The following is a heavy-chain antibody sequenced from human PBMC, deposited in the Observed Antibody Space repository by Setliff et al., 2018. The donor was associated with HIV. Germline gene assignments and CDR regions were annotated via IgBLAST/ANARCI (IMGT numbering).Heavy chain of an antibody. CDR1: GFTFDDYA. CDR3: SVDTPMVNVAVAGILGY. CDR2: ISWNSVGI. Sequence: PGGSLRLSCAASGFTFDDYAIHWVRQGPGKGLEWVSGISWNSVGIGYADSVKGRFTISRDNAKNSLSLQMNSLRPEDTALHYCSVDTPMVNVAVAGILGYWGQGTLVTVSS. J-gene: IGHJ4*02. D-gene: IGHD5-18*01. V-gene: IGHV3-9*01.